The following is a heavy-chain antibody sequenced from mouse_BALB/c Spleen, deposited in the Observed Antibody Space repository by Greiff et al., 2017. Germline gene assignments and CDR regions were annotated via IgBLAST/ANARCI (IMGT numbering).Heavy chain of an antibody. D-gene: IGHD1-1*01. CDR1: GDSITSGY. CDR2: ISYSGST. CDR3: ARADYYGSSYVDFDV. J-gene: IGHJ1*01. V-gene: IGHV3-8*02. Sequence: VQLQQSGPSLVKPSQTLSLTCSVTGDSITSGYWNWIRKFPGNKLEYMGYISYSGSTYYNPSLKSRISITRDTSKNQYYLQLNSVTTEDTATYYCARADYYGSSYVDFDVWGAGTTVTVSS.